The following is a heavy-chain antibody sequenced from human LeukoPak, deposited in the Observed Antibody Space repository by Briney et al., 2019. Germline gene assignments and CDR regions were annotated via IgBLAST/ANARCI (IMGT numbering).Heavy chain of an antibody. CDR1: GRSFSGYY. CDR3: ARTAPSIVGFWSGYYSGSKEPYYYYYMDV. CDR2: INHSGST. D-gene: IGHD3-3*01. V-gene: IGHV4-34*01. J-gene: IGHJ6*03. Sequence: SDTLSLTCAVYGRSFSGYYWRWIRQPPAKGLEWIGEINHSGSTNYNPSLKSRVTISVDTSKNQFSLKLSSVTAADTAVYYRARTAPSIVGFWSGYYSGSKEPYYYYYMDVWGKGTTVTVSS.